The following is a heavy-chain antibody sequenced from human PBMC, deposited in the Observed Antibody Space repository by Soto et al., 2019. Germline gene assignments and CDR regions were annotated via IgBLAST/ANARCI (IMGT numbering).Heavy chain of an antibody. CDR1: GGSVSSTSYY. Sequence: PSETLSLTCTVSGGSVSSTSYYWFWIRQPPGMGLEWIGYIYDSGSTDYNPSLKSRVSISIDTSKNQFSLKLNSVTAAEMAVYYWANNTSGGSWRNWFDPGGRGTLVTVSS. V-gene: IGHV4-61*01. J-gene: IGHJ5*02. CDR2: IYDSGST. D-gene: IGHD2-15*01. CDR3: ANNTSGGSWRNWFDP.